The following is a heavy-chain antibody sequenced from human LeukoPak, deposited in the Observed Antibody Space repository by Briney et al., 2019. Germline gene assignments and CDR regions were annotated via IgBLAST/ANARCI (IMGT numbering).Heavy chain of an antibody. CDR3: ASLYYDYVWGSYRPNSRVYYFDY. J-gene: IGHJ4*02. Sequence: PSETLSLTCSVSGGSISNYYWSWIRQPPGKGLEWIGYIYYSGSTNFNPSLKSRVTISVDTSKNQFSLRLSSVTAADTAVYYCASLYYDYVWGSYRPNSRVYYFDYWGQGTLVTVSS. CDR2: IYYSGST. V-gene: IGHV4-59*01. D-gene: IGHD3-16*02. CDR1: GGSISNYY.